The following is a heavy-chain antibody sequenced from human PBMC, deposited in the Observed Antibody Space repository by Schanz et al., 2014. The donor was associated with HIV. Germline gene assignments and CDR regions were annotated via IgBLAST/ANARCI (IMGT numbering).Heavy chain of an antibody. CDR1: GSTFSSYW. J-gene: IGHJ4*02. D-gene: IGHD5-12*01. V-gene: IGHV3-23*01. CDR3: AKGLTIWLQPPFDY. Sequence: EVQMLESGGGSVQPGGSLRLSCAASGSTFSSYWMHWVRQAPGKGLEWVSTISGSGGSPYYADSVKGRFTISRDNSKNTLYLQMNSLRAEDTAVYYCAKGLTIWLQPPFDYWGQGTLVTVSS. CDR2: ISGSGGSP.